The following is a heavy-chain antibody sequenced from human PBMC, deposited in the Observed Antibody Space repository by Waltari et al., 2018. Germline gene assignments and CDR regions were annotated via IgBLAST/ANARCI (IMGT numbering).Heavy chain of an antibody. V-gene: IGHV1-2*06. CDR1: GYTFTGYY. CDR3: ARGVGATPAAFDI. D-gene: IGHD1-26*01. Sequence: QVQLVQSGAAVKKPGASVKVSCKASGYTFTGYYIDWVRQAPGQGLDGMGRINPNSGGTNYAQKFQGRVTMTRDTSISTAYMELSRLRSDDTAVYYCARGVGATPAAFDIWGQGTMVTVSS. CDR2: INPNSGGT. J-gene: IGHJ3*02.